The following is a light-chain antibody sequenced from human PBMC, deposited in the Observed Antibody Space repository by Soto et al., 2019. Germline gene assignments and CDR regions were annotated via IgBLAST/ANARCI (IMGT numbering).Light chain of an antibody. CDR1: QTISTY. CDR2: AAS. V-gene: IGKV1-39*01. Sequence: IQMNHYPSSLSASVGHTVTISCRASQTISTYVTWYQQNPGKPPKLLIYAASNLQGGGPSMFSGNGSGTHFTLTISCLQPDAFSTYYCLETYSTPWTFGQGTKVQSK. CDR3: LETYSTPWT. J-gene: IGKJ1*01.